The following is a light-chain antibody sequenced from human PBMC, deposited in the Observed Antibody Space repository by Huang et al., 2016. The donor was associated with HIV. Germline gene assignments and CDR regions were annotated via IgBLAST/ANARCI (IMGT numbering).Light chain of an antibody. CDR3: QQYNNWPPEVT. CDR2: GAS. J-gene: IGKJ3*01. Sequence: EIVLTQSPATLSVSPGERATLSCRASQSISTYLAWYQQKPAQAPRLLIYGASTRASGIPARFSGSGSGTEFTLTISSLQSEDFAVYYCQQYNNWPPEVTFGPGTKVDIK. CDR1: QSISTY. V-gene: IGKV3-15*01.